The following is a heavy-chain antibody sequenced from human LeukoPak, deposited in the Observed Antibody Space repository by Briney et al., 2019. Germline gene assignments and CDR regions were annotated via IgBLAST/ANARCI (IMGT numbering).Heavy chain of an antibody. V-gene: IGHV3-11*04. J-gene: IGHJ4*02. CDR1: GFTFSDYY. CDR3: AREGIWQQLDGYYFDY. Sequence: GGSLRLSCAASGFTFSDYYMSWIRQAPGKGLDWVSYISSSGNTIYYADSVKGRFNISRDNAKNTLCLQMNSLRAEDTAVYYCAREGIWQQLDGYYFDYWGQGTLVTVSS. CDR2: ISSSGNTI. D-gene: IGHD6-13*01.